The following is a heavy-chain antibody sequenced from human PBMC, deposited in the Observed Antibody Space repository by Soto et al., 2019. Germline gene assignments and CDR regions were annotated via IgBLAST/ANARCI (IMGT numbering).Heavy chain of an antibody. CDR2: IYYSGST. J-gene: IGHJ3*02. Sequence: QVQLQESGPGLVKPSQTLSLTCTVSGGSISSGGYYWSWIRQHPGKGLEWIGYIYYSGSTYYNPSLKSRVTMSVDTSKNQFSLKLSSVTAADTAVYYCARVGEGWFGESHDAFDIWGQGTMVTVSS. D-gene: IGHD3-10*01. CDR1: GGSISSGGYY. V-gene: IGHV4-31*03. CDR3: ARVGEGWFGESHDAFDI.